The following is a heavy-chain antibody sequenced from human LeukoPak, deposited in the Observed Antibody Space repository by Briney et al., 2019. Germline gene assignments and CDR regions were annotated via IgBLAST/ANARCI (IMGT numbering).Heavy chain of an antibody. V-gene: IGHV1-8*01. Sequence: ASVKVSCKASGYTFTSYDINWVRQATGQGLEWMGWMNPNSGNTGYAQKFQGRVTMTRNTSISTAYMELSSLRSEDTAVYYCARISPSYCSGGSYYSGYWGQGTLVTVSS. J-gene: IGHJ4*02. D-gene: IGHD2-15*01. CDR1: GYTFTSYD. CDR2: MNPNSGNT. CDR3: ARISPSYCSGGSYYSGY.